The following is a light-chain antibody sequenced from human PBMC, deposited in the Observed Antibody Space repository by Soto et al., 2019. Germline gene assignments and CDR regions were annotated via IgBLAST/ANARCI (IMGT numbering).Light chain of an antibody. V-gene: IGKV3-11*01. Sequence: EIVLTQSPATLSLSPGERATLSCRASQSVSSYLAWYQQKPGQAPRLLIYDASNRATGIPARFSGSGSGTDFTLTISSLEPADFAAYYCQQRSNWPPELTFGPGTTVDIK. CDR2: DAS. J-gene: IGKJ3*01. CDR1: QSVSSY. CDR3: QQRSNWPPELT.